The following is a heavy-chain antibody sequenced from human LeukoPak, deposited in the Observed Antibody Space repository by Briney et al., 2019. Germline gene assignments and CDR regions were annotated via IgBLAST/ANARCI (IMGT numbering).Heavy chain of an antibody. CDR2: ISSSSSYI. CDR1: GFTFSSYS. Sequence: GGSLRLSCAASGFTFSSYSMSWVRQAPGKGLEWVSSISSSSSYIYYADSVKGRFTISRDNSKNSLYLQMNSLRAEDTAVYYCARWDGYNYGMIDYWGQGTLVAVSS. CDR3: ARWDGYNYGMIDY. D-gene: IGHD5-24*01. J-gene: IGHJ4*02. V-gene: IGHV3-21*01.